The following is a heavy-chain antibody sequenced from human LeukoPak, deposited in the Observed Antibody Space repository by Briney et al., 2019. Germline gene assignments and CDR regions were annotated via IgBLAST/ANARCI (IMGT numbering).Heavy chain of an antibody. Sequence: GGSLRLSCAASGFTFSSYWMHWVRQVPGKGLVWVSRINSDGSNTRYADSVKGRFTISRDNAKNTLYLQMNSLRAEDTAVNYCARDLELVYYDSSGYDYWGQGTLVIVSS. V-gene: IGHV3-74*01. CDR1: GFTFSSYW. D-gene: IGHD3-22*01. CDR2: INSDGSNT. J-gene: IGHJ4*02. CDR3: ARDLELVYYDSSGYDY.